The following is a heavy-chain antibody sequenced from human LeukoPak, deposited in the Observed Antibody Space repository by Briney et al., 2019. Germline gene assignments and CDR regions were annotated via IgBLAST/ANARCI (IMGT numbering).Heavy chain of an antibody. CDR2: ISGSGTDT. CDR3: ASLVLLWLGESELAAGHVDKDV. CDR1: GFTFSSYA. D-gene: IGHD3-10*01. V-gene: IGHV3-23*01. J-gene: IGHJ6*03. Sequence: GGSLRLSCTASGFTFSSYAMSWVRQAPGKGLEWVSGISGSGTDTVYADSVKGRFTISRDNSKNTLYLQMNGLRPEDTAKYYCASLVLLWLGESELAAGHVDKDVWGKGTTVTVSS.